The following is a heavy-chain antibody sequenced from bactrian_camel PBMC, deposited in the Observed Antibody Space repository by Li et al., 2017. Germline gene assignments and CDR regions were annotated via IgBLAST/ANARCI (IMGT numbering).Heavy chain of an antibody. CDR2: VYADMQTS. CDR1: EGLYDKYC. V-gene: IGHV3S54*01. J-gene: IGHJ4*01. CDR3: AADRMACLRPSVQLAAYNF. Sequence: HVQLVESGGGSVEAGGSLTLSCAASEGLYDKYCLGWFRQTPGKPREGVAVVYADMQTSLYAASVEGRFTISGGSATNTVSLQMDSLKPEDTAMYYCAADRMACLRPSVQLAAYNFWGQGTQVTVS.